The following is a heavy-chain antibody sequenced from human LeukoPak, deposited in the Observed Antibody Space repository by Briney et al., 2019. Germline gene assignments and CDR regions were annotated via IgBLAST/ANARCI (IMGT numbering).Heavy chain of an antibody. V-gene: IGHV3-30*19. Sequence: GGSLRLSCAASGFTFSSYGMHWVRQAPGKGLEWVAVISYDGSNKYYADSVKGRFTISRDNSKNTLYLQMNSLRAEDTAVYYCARLAVAGVIDYWGQGTLVTVSS. J-gene: IGHJ4*02. CDR2: ISYDGSNK. D-gene: IGHD6-19*01. CDR1: GFTFSSYG. CDR3: ARLAVAGVIDY.